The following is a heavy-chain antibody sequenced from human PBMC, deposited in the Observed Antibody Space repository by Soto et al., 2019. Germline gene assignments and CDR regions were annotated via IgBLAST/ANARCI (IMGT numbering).Heavy chain of an antibody. J-gene: IGHJ3*02. D-gene: IGHD2-21*01. CDR1: GGSIRSSSW. V-gene: IGHV4-4*02. CDR2: IYHAGSP. CDR3: ARASSFRGDFDI. Sequence: QVQLQESGPGLVKASGTLSLTCVVSGGSIRSSSWWTWLRQSPGKGLEWIGEIYHAGSPNYNPSFQSRVTISADNSKNSFSLKMTSVTAADTAKYYCARASSFRGDFDIWGQGTALTVSS.